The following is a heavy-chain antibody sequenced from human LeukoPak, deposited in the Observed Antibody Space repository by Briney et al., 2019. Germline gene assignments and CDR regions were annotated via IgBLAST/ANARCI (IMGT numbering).Heavy chain of an antibody. CDR2: ISGGGDNT. J-gene: IGHJ4*02. CDR1: GFTFSNYG. Sequence: HSGGSLRLSCAASGFTFSNYGLSWVRQAPGKGLEWVSVISGGGDNTYYADSVKGRFTISRDNAKNSLYLQMNSLRVEDTAVYYCARDLGATIFDFDYWGQGTLVTVSS. V-gene: IGHV3-23*01. D-gene: IGHD1-26*01. CDR3: ARDLGATIFDFDY.